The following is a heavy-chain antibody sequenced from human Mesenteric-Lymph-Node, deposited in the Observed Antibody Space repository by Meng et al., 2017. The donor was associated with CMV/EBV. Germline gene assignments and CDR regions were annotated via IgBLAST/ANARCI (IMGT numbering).Heavy chain of an antibody. V-gene: IGHV4-4*02. D-gene: IGHD5-24*01. Sequence: LTCAVSGGSITSNNWWSWVRQPPGKGLEWIGEIYHSGSTNYSPSLKSRVTISVDKSKNHFSLNLSSVTAADTAAYYCARDGGATTLDYWGQGTLVTVSS. J-gene: IGHJ4*02. CDR2: IYHSGST. CDR1: GGSITSNNW. CDR3: ARDGGATTLDY.